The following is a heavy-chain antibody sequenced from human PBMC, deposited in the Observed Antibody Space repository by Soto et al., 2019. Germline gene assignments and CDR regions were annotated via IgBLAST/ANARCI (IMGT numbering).Heavy chain of an antibody. V-gene: IGHV4-39*01. CDR2: IYYSGST. CDR1: GGSISSSSYY. J-gene: IGHJ4*02. D-gene: IGHD5-18*01. Sequence: SETLSLTCTVSGGSISSSSYYWGWIRQPPGKGLEWIGSIYYSGSTYYNPSLKSRVTISVDTSKNQFSLKLSSVTAADTAVYYCARLAISAAIEDYWGQGTLVTVSS. CDR3: ARLAISAAIEDY.